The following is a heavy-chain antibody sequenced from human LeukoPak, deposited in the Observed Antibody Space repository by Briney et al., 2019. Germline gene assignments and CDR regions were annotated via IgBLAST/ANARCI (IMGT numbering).Heavy chain of an antibody. Sequence: RGGSLRLSCAAAGFTFSSYAMSWVRQAPGKGLEWVSAMSGSGGSTYYADSVKGRFTISRDNSKNTLYLQMNSLRAEDTAVYYCAGGNSWYYYYGMDFWGQGTTVTVSS. CDR1: GFTFSSYA. J-gene: IGHJ6*02. D-gene: IGHD4-23*01. CDR2: MSGSGGST. CDR3: AGGNSWYYYYGMDF. V-gene: IGHV3-23*01.